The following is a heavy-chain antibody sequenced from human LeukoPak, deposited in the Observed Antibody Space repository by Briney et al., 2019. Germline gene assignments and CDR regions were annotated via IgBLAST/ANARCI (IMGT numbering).Heavy chain of an antibody. V-gene: IGHV4-39*07. Sequence: PSETLSLTCSVSGDSISSSTYYWGWIRQPPKKGLEWVGSFFYGGGTYYNPSLKSRVTISVDTSENQLSLKLSSVTAADTAVYYCARELEIGHTEDGEVWFDPWGQGTLVTVSS. CDR1: GDSISSSTYY. CDR3: ARELEIGHTEDGEVWFDP. D-gene: IGHD5-24*01. J-gene: IGHJ5*02. CDR2: FFYGGGT.